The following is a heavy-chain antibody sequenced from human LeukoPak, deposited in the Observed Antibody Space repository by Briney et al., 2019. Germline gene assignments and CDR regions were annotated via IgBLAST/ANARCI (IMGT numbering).Heavy chain of an antibody. D-gene: IGHD3-9*01. J-gene: IGHJ4*02. CDR2: IYYSGST. Sequence: PSVTLSLTCTVSGGSLSSYYWSWIRQPPGKGLEWIGYIYYSGSTNYNPSLTSRVTISVDTSKIQFSLKMSSVTAADTAVYYCARNVPPLRYFDWLLVGSFDYWGQGTLVTVSS. CDR1: GGSLSSYY. V-gene: IGHV4-59*01. CDR3: ARNVPPLRYFDWLLVGSFDY.